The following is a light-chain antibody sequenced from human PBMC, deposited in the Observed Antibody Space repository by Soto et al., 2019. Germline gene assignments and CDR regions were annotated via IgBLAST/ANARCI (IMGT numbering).Light chain of an antibody. J-gene: IGKJ1*01. V-gene: IGKV3-11*01. Sequence: EIVLTQSPATLSLSPGERATLSCRASQSVSRYLAWYQQKPGQAPRLLIYHASNRATGIPARLSGSGTGTDFTLTISSLEPEDFAIYYCQHHSNWLWTFGQGTKV. CDR2: HAS. CDR1: QSVSRY. CDR3: QHHSNWLWT.